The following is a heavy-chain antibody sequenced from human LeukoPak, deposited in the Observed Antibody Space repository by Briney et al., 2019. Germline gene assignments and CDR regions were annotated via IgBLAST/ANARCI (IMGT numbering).Heavy chain of an antibody. J-gene: IGHJ4*02. V-gene: IGHV3-53*01. CDR1: GFTVSTNY. D-gene: IGHD6-13*01. CDR3: AGTKNIAAAGRLDY. Sequence: PGGSLRLSCAASGFTVSTNYMNWVRQAPGKGLEWVSVLYSVGDTYYGDSVKGRFTISRGNSKNTLYLQMNSLRAEDTAVYYCAGTKNIAAAGRLDYWGQGTLVTVSS. CDR2: LYSVGDT.